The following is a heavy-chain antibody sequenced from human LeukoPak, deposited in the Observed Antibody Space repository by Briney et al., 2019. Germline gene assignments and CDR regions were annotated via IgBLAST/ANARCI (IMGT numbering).Heavy chain of an antibody. CDR1: GFTFSSYA. V-gene: IGHV3-23*01. Sequence: PGGSLRLSCAASGFTFSSYAMSWVRQAPGKGLEWVSAISGSGGSTYYADSVKGRFTISRDNSKNTLYLQMNSLGAEDTAVYYCAKGNDIAVASLDYWGQGTLVTVSS. D-gene: IGHD6-19*01. CDR3: AKGNDIAVASLDY. CDR2: ISGSGGST. J-gene: IGHJ4*02.